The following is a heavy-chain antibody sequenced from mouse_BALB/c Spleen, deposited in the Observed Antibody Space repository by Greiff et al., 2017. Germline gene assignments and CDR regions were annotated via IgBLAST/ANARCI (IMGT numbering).Heavy chain of an antibody. D-gene: IGHD2-1*01. J-gene: IGHJ4*01. Sequence: SGAELARPGASVKLSCKASGYTFTSYWMQWVKQRPGQGLEWIGAIYPGDGDTRYTQKFKGKATLTADKSSSTAYMQLSSLASEDSAVYYCARRDYGNYDAMDYWGQGTSVTVSS. CDR2: IYPGDGDT. CDR1: GYTFTSYW. CDR3: ARRDYGNYDAMDY. V-gene: IGHV1-87*01.